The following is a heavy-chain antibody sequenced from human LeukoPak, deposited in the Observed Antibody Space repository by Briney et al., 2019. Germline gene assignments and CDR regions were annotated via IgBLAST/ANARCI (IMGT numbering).Heavy chain of an antibody. CDR1: GYTFTSYD. CDR3: ARELERRGRDDY. J-gene: IGHJ4*02. CDR2: MNPNSGNT. V-gene: IGHV1-8*01. D-gene: IGHD1-1*01. Sequence: GASVKVSCKASGYTFTSYDINWVRQATGQGLEWMGWMNPNSGNTGYAQKFQGGVTMTRNTSISTAYMELSSLRSEDTAVYYCARELERRGRDDYWGQGTLVTVSS.